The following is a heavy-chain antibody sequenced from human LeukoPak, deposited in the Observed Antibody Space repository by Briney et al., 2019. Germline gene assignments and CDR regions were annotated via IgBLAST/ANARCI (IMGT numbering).Heavy chain of an antibody. CDR3: ARGWASGGYYYLGSFDI. Sequence: PGGSLRLSCAASGFTFSDYWMHWVRQAPGKGLEGVSYISSSGSTIYYADSVKGRFTISRDNAKNSLYLQMNSLRGEDTAVYYCARGWASGGYYYLGSFDIWGQGTMVTVSS. CDR2: ISSSGSTI. V-gene: IGHV3-11*01. J-gene: IGHJ3*02. CDR1: GFTFSDYW. D-gene: IGHD3-22*01.